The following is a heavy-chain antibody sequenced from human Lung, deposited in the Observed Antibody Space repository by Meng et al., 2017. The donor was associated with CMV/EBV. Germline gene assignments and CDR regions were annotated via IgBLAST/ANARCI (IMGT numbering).Heavy chain of an antibody. CDR1: GSISSGGYS. Sequence: GSISSGGYSWSWLRQHPGKGLEWIGYIYYSGSTYYNPSLKSRVTISVDTSKNQFSLKLSSVTAADTAVYYCARSYSSGWSRGGTFDYWGQGTLVTVSS. V-gene: IGHV4-31*02. CDR3: ARSYSSGWSRGGTFDY. CDR2: IYYSGST. D-gene: IGHD6-19*01. J-gene: IGHJ4*02.